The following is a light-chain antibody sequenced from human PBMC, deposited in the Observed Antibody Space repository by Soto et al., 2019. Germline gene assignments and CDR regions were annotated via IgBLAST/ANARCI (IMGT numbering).Light chain of an antibody. CDR3: QQANSFTIT. CDR1: QGIGSW. V-gene: IGKV1-12*01. J-gene: IGKJ5*01. Sequence: DIQMTQSPSSLSASVGDRVTITCQASQGIGSWLAWYQKKPGKAPILLIYAASSLQSGVPSRFSVSGSGTDFTLTISCLQNEDCAIYFGQQANSFTITFGQGTRLEIK. CDR2: AAS.